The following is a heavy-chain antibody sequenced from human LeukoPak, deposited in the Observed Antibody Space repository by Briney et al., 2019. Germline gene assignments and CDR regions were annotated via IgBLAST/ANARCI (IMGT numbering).Heavy chain of an antibody. CDR1: GFIFSSYA. J-gene: IGHJ4*02. Sequence: GGSLRLSCAASGFIFSSYAMHWVRQAPGKGLDWVAIISSDESSKYYADSVKGRFTISRDNPKNTLYLQMNSPRAEDTAVYYCARDADTSSRYSRFDYWGQGTLVAVSS. CDR2: ISSDESSK. D-gene: IGHD3-22*01. V-gene: IGHV3-30-3*01. CDR3: ARDADTSSRYSRFDY.